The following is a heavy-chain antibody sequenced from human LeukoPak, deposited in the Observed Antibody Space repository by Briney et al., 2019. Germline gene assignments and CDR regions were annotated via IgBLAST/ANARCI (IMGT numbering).Heavy chain of an antibody. J-gene: IGHJ4*02. V-gene: IGHV1-18*01. CDR3: ARESPDYDFWSGYLSPDY. Sequence: ASVKVSCKASGYTFTSYGISWVRQAPGQGLEWMGWISAYNGNTNYAQKLQGRVTMTTDTSTSTAYMELRSLRSDDTAVYYCARESPDYDFWSGYLSPDYWGQGTLVTVSS. CDR2: ISAYNGNT. D-gene: IGHD3-3*01. CDR1: GYTFTSYG.